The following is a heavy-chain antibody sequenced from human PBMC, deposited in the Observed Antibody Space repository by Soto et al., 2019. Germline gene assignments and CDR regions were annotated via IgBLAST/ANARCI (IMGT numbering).Heavy chain of an antibody. CDR3: ARGHNWFDP. Sequence: QVQLVQSGAEVKKPGASVKVSCKASGYGFTTYNINWVRQAPGQGLEWMGWTNPDSGHTGYAQKFQGRITMTRDTSISTAYMELRSLRSEDTAIYYCARGHNWFDPWGQGTLVTVSS. CDR2: TNPDSGHT. V-gene: IGHV1-8*01. CDR1: GYGFTTYN. J-gene: IGHJ5*02.